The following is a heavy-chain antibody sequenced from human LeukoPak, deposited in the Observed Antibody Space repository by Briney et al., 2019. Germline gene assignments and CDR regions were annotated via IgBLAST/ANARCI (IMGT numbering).Heavy chain of an antibody. Sequence: PGGSLRLSCAASGFTFDDYAMHWVRQAPGKGLEWVSLISGDGGSTYYADSVKGRFTISRDNSKNSLYLQMNNLRTEGCALYYGAKDMGYYGSGPVDYWGQGTLVTVSS. CDR3: AKDMGYYGSGPVDY. CDR2: ISGDGGST. J-gene: IGHJ4*02. CDR1: GFTFDDYA. V-gene: IGHV3-43*02. D-gene: IGHD3-10*01.